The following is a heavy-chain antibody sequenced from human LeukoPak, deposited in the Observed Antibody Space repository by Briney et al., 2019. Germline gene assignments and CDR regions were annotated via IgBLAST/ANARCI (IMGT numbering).Heavy chain of an antibody. J-gene: IGHJ4*02. D-gene: IGHD3-10*01. CDR2: VNHSGST. CDR1: GGSFSGYY. V-gene: IGHV4-34*01. CDR3: ARVSSMVRGVIG. Sequence: PSETLPLTCAVYGGSFSGYYWSWIRQPPGKGLEWIGEVNHSGSTNYNPSLKSRVTISVDTSKNQFSLKLSPVTAADTAVYYCARVSSMVRGVIGWGQGTLVTVSS.